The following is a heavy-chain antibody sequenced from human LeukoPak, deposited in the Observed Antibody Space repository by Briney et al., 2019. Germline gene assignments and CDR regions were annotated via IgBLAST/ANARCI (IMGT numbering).Heavy chain of an antibody. CDR1: AFTFSNCA. J-gene: IGHJ6*03. D-gene: IGHD3-10*01. Sequence: GGSLRLSCAASAFTFSNCAMSWVRQAPGKGLEWVSDISGSGSSTYYADSVKGRFTISRDNSKNTLYLQMNSLRVEDTAVYYCAKTYGGYYYYMDVWGKGTTVTVSS. CDR2: ISGSGSST. V-gene: IGHV3-23*01. CDR3: AKTYGGYYYYMDV.